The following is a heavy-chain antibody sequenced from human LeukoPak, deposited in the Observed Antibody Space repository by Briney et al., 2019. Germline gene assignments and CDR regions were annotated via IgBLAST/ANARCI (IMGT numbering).Heavy chain of an antibody. CDR1: GYTFTSYD. D-gene: IGHD3-3*01. CDR2: MNPNSGNT. J-gene: IGHJ5*02. Sequence: ASVKVSCKASGYTFTSYDINWVRQATGQGLEWMGWMNPNSGNTGYAQKFQGRVTITRNTSISTAYMELSSLRSEDTAVYYCARLHRPDYDFWSGYPFDPSGQGTLVTVSS. CDR3: ARLHRPDYDFWSGYPFDP. V-gene: IGHV1-8*03.